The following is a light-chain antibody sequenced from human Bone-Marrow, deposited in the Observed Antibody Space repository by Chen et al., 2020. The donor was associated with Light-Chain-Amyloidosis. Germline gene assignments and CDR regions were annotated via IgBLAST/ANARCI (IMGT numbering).Light chain of an antibody. CDR2: EFT. CDR3: SSYTITNTLV. Sequence: QSALTQPASVSGSPGQSFTISCTGTISDVGGDNHVSWYQQHPDKAPKLMIYEFTNRPSWVPDRFSGSKSDNTASLTISGLQTEDEADYFCSSYTITNTLVFGSGTRVTVL. V-gene: IGLV2-14*01. CDR1: ISDVGGDNH. J-gene: IGLJ1*01.